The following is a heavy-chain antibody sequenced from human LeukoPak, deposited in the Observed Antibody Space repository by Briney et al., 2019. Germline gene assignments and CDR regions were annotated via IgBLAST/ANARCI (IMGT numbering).Heavy chain of an antibody. D-gene: IGHD1-26*01. V-gene: IGHV4-59*01. Sequence: SETLSLTCTVSGGSISSYHWSWIRQPPGKGLEWIGYIHDSGGTNYNPSLKSRVTISVDTSKNQFSLKLNSVTAADTAVYYCARWRNVWGGSYYYFDYWGQGTLVTVSS. J-gene: IGHJ4*02. CDR1: GGSISSYH. CDR2: IHDSGGT. CDR3: ARWRNVWGGSYYYFDY.